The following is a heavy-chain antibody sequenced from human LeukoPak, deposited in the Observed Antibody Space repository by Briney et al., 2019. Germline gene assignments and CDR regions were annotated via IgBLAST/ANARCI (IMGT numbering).Heavy chain of an antibody. Sequence: GGSLRLSCAAPGFTFSSYSMNWVRQAPGKGLEWVSSISSSSSYIYYADSVKGRFTISRDNAKNSLYLQMNSLRAEDTAVYYCARSAYYYYYMDVWGKGTTVTVSS. J-gene: IGHJ6*03. V-gene: IGHV3-21*01. CDR3: ARSAYYYYYMDV. CDR1: GFTFSSYS. CDR2: ISSSSSYI.